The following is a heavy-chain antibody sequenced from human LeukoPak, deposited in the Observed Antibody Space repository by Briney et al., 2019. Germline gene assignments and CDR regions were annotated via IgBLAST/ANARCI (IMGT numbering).Heavy chain of an antibody. CDR3: ARERGGSFDY. V-gene: IGHV4-59*01. D-gene: IGHD1-26*01. CDR1: GGSISSYY. J-gene: IGHJ4*02. Sequence: SETLSLTCTVSGGSISSYYWSWIRQPPGKGLEWIGYIYYSGSTNYNPSLKSRVTISVDTSKNQFSLKLSSVTAADTAVYYCARERGGSFDYWGQGTLVTVSS. CDR2: IYYSGST.